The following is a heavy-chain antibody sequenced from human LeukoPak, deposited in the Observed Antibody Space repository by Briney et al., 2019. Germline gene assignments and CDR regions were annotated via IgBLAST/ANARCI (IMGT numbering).Heavy chain of an antibody. J-gene: IGHJ4*02. CDR1: GYTFISYG. D-gene: IGHD3-22*01. V-gene: IGHV1-18*01. Sequence: GASVKVSCKASGYTFISYGISWVRQAPGQGLEWMGWISGYNGNTNYAQKLQGRVTMTTDTSTRTAYMELRSLRSDDTAVYYCARDGKPGDHYHESSGYRLGYWGQGTLVTVSS. CDR2: ISGYNGNT. CDR3: ARDGKPGDHYHESSGYRLGY.